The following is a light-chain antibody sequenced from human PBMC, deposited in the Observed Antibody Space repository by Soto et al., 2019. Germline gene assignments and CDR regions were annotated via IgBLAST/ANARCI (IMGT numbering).Light chain of an antibody. Sequence: DIVMTQSPDSLAVSLGERATINCKSSRSILYSSNTKNYLAWYQQKPGQPPKLLIYWASTRESGVPDRFSGSGSGTDFTLTISSLQAEDVAVYYCQRYYSTPYTFGQGTKLEIK. J-gene: IGKJ2*01. V-gene: IGKV4-1*01. CDR3: QRYYSTPYT. CDR2: WAS. CDR1: RSILYSSNTKNY.